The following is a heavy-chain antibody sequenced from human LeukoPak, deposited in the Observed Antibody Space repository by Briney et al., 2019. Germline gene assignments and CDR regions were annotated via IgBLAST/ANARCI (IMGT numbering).Heavy chain of an antibody. D-gene: IGHD6-13*01. J-gene: IGHJ4*02. CDR1: GYTFTSNY. CDR3: ARGGDSSSWFTSPDY. CDR2: ISPSGGST. V-gene: IGHV1-46*01. Sequence: ASVKVSCKAFGYTFTSNYMHWVRQAPGQGPEWMGVISPSGGSTTYAQKFQGRVTLTRDMSTSTDYLELSSLRSEDTAVYYCARGGDSSSWFTSPDYWGQGILVTVSS.